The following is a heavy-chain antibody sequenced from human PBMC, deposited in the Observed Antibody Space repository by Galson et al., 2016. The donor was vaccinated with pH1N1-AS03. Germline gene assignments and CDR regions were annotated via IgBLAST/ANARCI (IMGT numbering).Heavy chain of an antibody. D-gene: IGHD5-12*01. J-gene: IGHJ5*02. V-gene: IGHV3-66*01. CDR3: ARGGRGYDEPDDL. Sequence: SLRLSCAASGSTVSSSHMNWVRQAPGKGLEWVAIIYSGGTTYYADSVKGRFIVSRDNSKNTLYLQMNSLRAEDTAVYYCARGGRGYDEPDDLWGQGTRVAVSS. CDR1: GSTVSSSH. CDR2: IYSGGTT.